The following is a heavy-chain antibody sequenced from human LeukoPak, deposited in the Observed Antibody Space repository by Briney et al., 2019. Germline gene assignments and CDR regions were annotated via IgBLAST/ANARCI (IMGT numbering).Heavy chain of an antibody. V-gene: IGHV4-39*07. CDR1: GGSISSSSYY. CDR2: IYYSGST. J-gene: IGHJ4*02. Sequence: PSETLSLTCTVSGGSISSSSYYWGWIRQPPGKGLEWIGSIYYSGSTYYNPSLKSRVTISVDTSKNQFSLKLSSVTAADTAVYYCARGRSSGSWYGIGYYFDYWGQGTLVTVSS. D-gene: IGHD6-13*01. CDR3: ARGRSSGSWYGIGYYFDY.